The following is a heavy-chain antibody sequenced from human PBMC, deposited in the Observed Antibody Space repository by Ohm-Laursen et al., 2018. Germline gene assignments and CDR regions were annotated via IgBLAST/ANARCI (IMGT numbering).Heavy chain of an antibody. CDR3: AGGYQLPYY. V-gene: IGHV4-31*01. D-gene: IGHD2-2*01. CDR2: ISYSGST. Sequence: SETLSLTCTVSGGSITSNGYHWSWIRQPPGKGLEWIVYISYSGSTYYNPSLRSLVTISLDTSKNQFSLSLTSVMAADTAIYFCAGGYQLPYYWGQGSLVTVSS. CDR1: GGSITSNGYH. J-gene: IGHJ4*02.